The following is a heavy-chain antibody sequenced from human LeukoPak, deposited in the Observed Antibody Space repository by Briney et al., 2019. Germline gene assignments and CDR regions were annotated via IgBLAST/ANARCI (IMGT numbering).Heavy chain of an antibody. V-gene: IGHV1-46*01. D-gene: IGHD6-19*01. Sequence: ASVKVSCKASGYTFTTYYMHWVRQAPGQGLEWMGIINPSGGSTNCAQKFQGRVTMTRDTSTSTVYMELSSLRSEDTAVYYCARRLGSDWYYFDYWGQGTLVTVSS. J-gene: IGHJ4*02. CDR1: GYTFTTYY. CDR2: INPSGGST. CDR3: ARRLGSDWYYFDY.